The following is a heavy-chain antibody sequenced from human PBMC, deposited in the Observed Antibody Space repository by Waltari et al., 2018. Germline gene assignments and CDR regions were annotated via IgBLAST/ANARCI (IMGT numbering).Heavy chain of an antibody. D-gene: IGHD6-13*01. CDR1: GFTFGDYA. V-gene: IGHV3-43D*04. Sequence: EVQLVESGGVVVQPGGSRRLSCAASGFTFGDYAMHWVRQAPGKGLELVSLISWDGGSTYYADSVKGRFTISRDNSKNSLYLQMNSLRAEDTALYYCAKEQQLGAFDIWGQGTMVTVSS. CDR3: AKEQQLGAFDI. J-gene: IGHJ3*02. CDR2: ISWDGGST.